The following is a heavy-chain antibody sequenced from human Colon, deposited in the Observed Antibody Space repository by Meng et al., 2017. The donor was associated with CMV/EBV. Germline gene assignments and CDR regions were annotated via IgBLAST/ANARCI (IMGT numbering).Heavy chain of an antibody. J-gene: IGHJ4*02. Sequence: GGSLRLSCAASGFTFSSYSMNWVRQTPGKGLEWVSSIGPSGTYIYYADSVRGRFTISRDNAKNSLYLQMEGLRAEDTAVYYCASWLGGSMSGFLDFWGQGTLVTVSS. CDR3: ASWLGGSMSGFLDF. CDR1: GFTFSSYS. V-gene: IGHV3-21*01. CDR2: IGPSGTYI. D-gene: IGHD3-10*01.